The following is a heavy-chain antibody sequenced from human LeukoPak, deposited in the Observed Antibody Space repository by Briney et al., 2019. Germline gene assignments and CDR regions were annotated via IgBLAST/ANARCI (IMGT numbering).Heavy chain of an antibody. Sequence: KFQGRVTITRDTSASTAYMELSSLRSEDTAVYYCARDLTGDDDYWGQGTLVTVSS. CDR3: ARDLTGDDDY. D-gene: IGHD7-27*01. J-gene: IGHJ4*02. V-gene: IGHV1-3*01.